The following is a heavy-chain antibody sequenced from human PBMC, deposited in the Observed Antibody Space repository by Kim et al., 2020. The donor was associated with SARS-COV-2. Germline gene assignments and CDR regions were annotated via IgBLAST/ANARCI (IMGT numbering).Heavy chain of an antibody. CDR3: ARGADYDILTGYPQYYYMDV. CDR1: GFTFSSYA. CDR2: ISSNGGST. D-gene: IGHD3-9*01. V-gene: IGHV3-64*01. J-gene: IGHJ6*03. Sequence: GGSLRLSCAASGFTFSSYAMHWVRQAPGKGLEYVSAISSNGGSTYYANSVKGRFTISRDNSKNTLYLQMGSLRAEDMAVYYCARGADYDILTGYPQYYYMDVWGKGTTVTVSS.